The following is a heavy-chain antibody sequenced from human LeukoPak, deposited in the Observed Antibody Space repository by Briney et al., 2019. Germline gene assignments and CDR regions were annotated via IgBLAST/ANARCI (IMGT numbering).Heavy chain of an antibody. CDR3: ARAYSGIVVVPAARTRWDY. CDR1: GGSFSGYY. CDR2: INHSGST. D-gene: IGHD2-2*01. Sequence: SETLSLTCAVYGGSFSGYYWSWIRQPPGKGLEWIGEINHSGSTNYNPSLKSRVTISVGTSKNQFSLKLSSVTAADTAVYYCARAYSGIVVVPAARTRWDYWGQGTLVTVSS. J-gene: IGHJ4*02. V-gene: IGHV4-34*01.